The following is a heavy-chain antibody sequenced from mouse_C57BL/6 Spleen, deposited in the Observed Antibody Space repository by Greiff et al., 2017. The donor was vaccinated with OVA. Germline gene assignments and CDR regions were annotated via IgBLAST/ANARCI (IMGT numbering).Heavy chain of an antibody. V-gene: IGHV1-55*01. Sequence: VQLQQPGAELVKPGASVKMSCKASGYTFTSYWITWVKQRPGQGLEWIGDIYPGSGSTNYTEKFKSKATLTVDTSSSTAYMQLSSLTSEDSAVEYCARYDYYSTSVYFAYWGQGTTLTVSS. CDR3: ARYDYYSTSVYFAY. D-gene: IGHD2-5*01. CDR1: GYTFTSYW. J-gene: IGHJ2*01. CDR2: IYPGSGST.